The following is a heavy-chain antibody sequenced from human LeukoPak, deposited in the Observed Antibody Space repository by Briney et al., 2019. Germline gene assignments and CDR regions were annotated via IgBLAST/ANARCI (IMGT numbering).Heavy chain of an antibody. J-gene: IGHJ3*02. D-gene: IGHD2-2*01. Sequence: GGSLRLSCAASGFTFSSYAMHWVRQAPGKGLEWVAVISYDGSNKYYADSVEGRFTISRDNSKNTLYLQMNSLRAEDTPVYYCAREGYQLHTLDIWGQGTMVTVSS. V-gene: IGHV3-30*04. CDR3: AREGYQLHTLDI. CDR1: GFTFSSYA. CDR2: ISYDGSNK.